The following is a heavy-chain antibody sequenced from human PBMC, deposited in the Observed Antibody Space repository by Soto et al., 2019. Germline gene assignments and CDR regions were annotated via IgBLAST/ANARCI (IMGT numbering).Heavy chain of an antibody. CDR2: IWYDGSNK. J-gene: IGHJ4*02. CDR3: ARVGCGGDCYPDY. CDR1: GFTFSSYG. D-gene: IGHD2-21*02. Sequence: QVQLVESGGGVVQPGRSLRLSCAASGFTFSSYGMHWVRQAPGKGLEWVADIWYDGSNKYYADSVKGRFTISRDNSKNTLYLQMNSLRAEDTAVYYCARVGCGGDCYPDYWGQGTLVTVSS. V-gene: IGHV3-33*01.